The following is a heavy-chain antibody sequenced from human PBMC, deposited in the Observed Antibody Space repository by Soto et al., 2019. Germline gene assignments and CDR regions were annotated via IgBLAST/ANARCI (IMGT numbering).Heavy chain of an antibody. CDR3: ARHSSGTSFDP. D-gene: IGHD3-10*01. CDR1: GDSISEYY. Sequence: SDTLSLTCTVSGDSISEYYWSWIRQPPGKGLEWIGYIYYSGSTNSNNPSLKSRVAISVDTSKNEFSLKLSSVTAADTAVYYCARHSSGTSFDPWGQGTLVTVSS. CDR2: IYYSGST. V-gene: IGHV4-59*08. J-gene: IGHJ5*02.